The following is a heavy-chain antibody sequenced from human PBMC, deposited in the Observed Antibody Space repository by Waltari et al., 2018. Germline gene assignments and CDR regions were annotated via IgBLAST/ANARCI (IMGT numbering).Heavy chain of an antibody. V-gene: IGHV4-34*01. CDR3: ARGIRYCSSTSCYARFQNTEYFQH. J-gene: IGHJ1*01. CDR1: GGSFSGYY. Sequence: QVQLQQWGAGLLKPSETLSLTCAVYGGSFSGYYWSWIRQPPGKGLEWIGEINHSGSTNYTPSLKSRVTISVDTSKNQFSLKLSSVTAADTAVYYCARGIRYCSSTSCYARFQNTEYFQHWGQGTLVTVSS. CDR2: INHSGST. D-gene: IGHD2-2*01.